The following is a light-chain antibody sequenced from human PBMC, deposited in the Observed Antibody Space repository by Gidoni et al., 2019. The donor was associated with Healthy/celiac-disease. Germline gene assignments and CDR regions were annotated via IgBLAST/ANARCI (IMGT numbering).Light chain of an antibody. CDR2: AAS. Sequence: DIQMTQSPSSLSASVGDRVTITCRASQSISSYLHWYQQKPGKAPKLLIYAASSLQSGVPSRFSGSGSGTDFTLTISSLQPEDFATYYCQQSYSTPPDFGQGTKLEIK. CDR1: QSISSY. V-gene: IGKV1-39*01. CDR3: QQSYSTPPD. J-gene: IGKJ2*01.